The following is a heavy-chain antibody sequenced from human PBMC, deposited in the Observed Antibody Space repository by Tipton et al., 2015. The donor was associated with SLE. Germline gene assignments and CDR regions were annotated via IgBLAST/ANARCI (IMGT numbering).Heavy chain of an antibody. CDR3: ARGLYCSGGSCYYFDY. V-gene: IGHV4-59*11. Sequence: TLSLTCTVSGGSISSHYWSWIRQPPGKGLEWIGEINHSGSTNYNPSLKSRVTISVDTSKNQFSLKLSSVTAADTAVYYCARGLYCSGGSCYYFDYWGQGTLVTVSS. CDR1: GGSISSHY. CDR2: INHSGST. J-gene: IGHJ4*02. D-gene: IGHD2-15*01.